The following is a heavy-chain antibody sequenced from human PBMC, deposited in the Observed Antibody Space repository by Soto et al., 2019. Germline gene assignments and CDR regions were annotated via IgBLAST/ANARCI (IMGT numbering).Heavy chain of an antibody. Sequence: GESLKISCKGSGYSFTSYWVGWVRQMPGKGLEWMGIIYPGDSDTRYSPSFQGQVTISADKSISTAYLQWSSLKASDTAMYYCARQRTIGYCSGGSCPIDYWGQGTLVTVSS. J-gene: IGHJ4*02. CDR2: IYPGDSDT. V-gene: IGHV5-51*01. CDR3: ARQRTIGYCSGGSCPIDY. CDR1: GYSFTSYW. D-gene: IGHD2-15*01.